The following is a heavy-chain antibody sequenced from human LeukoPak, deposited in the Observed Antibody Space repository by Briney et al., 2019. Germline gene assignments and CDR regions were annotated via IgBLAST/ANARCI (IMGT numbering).Heavy chain of an antibody. CDR1: GFTFSSYA. Sequence: GGSLRLSCAASGFTFSSYAMSWARQVPGKGLVWVSRINPDGTSPHYADSVKGRFTISRDNARNILYLQMNSLRVGDTAIYYCVRGTNDWTGIDYWGQGILVTVSS. J-gene: IGHJ4*02. CDR2: INPDGTSP. V-gene: IGHV3-74*01. CDR3: VRGTNDWTGIDY. D-gene: IGHD2-8*01.